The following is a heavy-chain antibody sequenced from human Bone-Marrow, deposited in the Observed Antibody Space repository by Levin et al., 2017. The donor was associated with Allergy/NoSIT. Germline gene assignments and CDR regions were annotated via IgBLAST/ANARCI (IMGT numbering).Heavy chain of an antibody. CDR1: GFIFSNYW. CDR3: ARRGPGGDND. Sequence: GGSLRLSCAASGFIFSNYWMHWVRQAPGKGLVWVSRINSDGSFTNYADSVKGRFTISRDNAKNTLYLQMDSLRAEDTAVYFCARRGPGGDNDWGQGTLVTVSS. J-gene: IGHJ4*02. CDR2: INSDGSFT. D-gene: IGHD2-21*02. V-gene: IGHV3-74*01.